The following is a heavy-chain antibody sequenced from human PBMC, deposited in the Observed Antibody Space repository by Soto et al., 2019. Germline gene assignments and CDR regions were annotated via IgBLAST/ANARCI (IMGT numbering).Heavy chain of an antibody. J-gene: IGHJ4*02. V-gene: IGHV4-34*12. Sequence: ETLCLTCSVYDKSFSGYYWSWIRQPPGKGLEWIGEIFHGGSTDYSPSLKSRVTISVDTSKNQFSLELSSVTAADTAVYYCARPHHDSNTFYSFFDYWGQGTLVTVYS. CDR3: ARPHHDSNTFYSFFDY. D-gene: IGHD3-22*01. CDR1: DKSFSGYY. CDR2: IFHGGST.